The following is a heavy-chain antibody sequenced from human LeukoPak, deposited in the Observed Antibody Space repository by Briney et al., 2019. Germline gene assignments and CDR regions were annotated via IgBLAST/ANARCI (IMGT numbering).Heavy chain of an antibody. CDR3: ARESDCSGGSCYEYYYYMDV. CDR2: ISAYNWNT. V-gene: IGHV1-18*01. Sequence: ASVKVSCKASGYSFTSYGISGVRQAPGQGLEGMGWISAYNWNTNYAQKPQGRVTMTTDTSTSTAYMELRSLRSEDTAVYYCARESDCSGGSCYEYYYYMDVWGKGTTVTVSS. D-gene: IGHD2-15*01. J-gene: IGHJ6*03. CDR1: GYSFTSYG.